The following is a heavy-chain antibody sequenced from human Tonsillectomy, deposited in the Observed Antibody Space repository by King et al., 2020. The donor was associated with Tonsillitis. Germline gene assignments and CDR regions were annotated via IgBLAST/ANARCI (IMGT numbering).Heavy chain of an antibody. J-gene: IGHJ3*02. D-gene: IGHD3-22*01. CDR1: EFIFSTYT. Sequence: VQLVESGGGLVKPGGSLRLSCAASEFIFSTYTMNWVRQAPGKGLEWVSSIGSSGGYIYYADSVKGRFTITRDNAENSLYLQMNSLRAEDTAVDYCARVKKYYYDSSGYPLDTFDIWGQATMVTVSS. V-gene: IGHV3-21*01. CDR2: IGSSGGYI. CDR3: ARVKKYYYDSSGYPLDTFDI.